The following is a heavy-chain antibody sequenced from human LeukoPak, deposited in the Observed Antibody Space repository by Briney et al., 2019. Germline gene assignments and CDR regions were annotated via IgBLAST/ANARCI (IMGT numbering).Heavy chain of an antibody. D-gene: IGHD5-18*01. Sequence: PGGSLRLSCAASGFTFSSYAMHWVRQAPGKGREWVAVISYDGSNKFYADSVKGRFTISRDNSKNTLYLQMNSLRAEDTAVYYCARDLAEDTAMYNWFDPWGQGTLVTVSS. CDR3: ARDLAEDTAMYNWFDP. V-gene: IGHV3-30-3*01. J-gene: IGHJ5*02. CDR1: GFTFSSYA. CDR2: ISYDGSNK.